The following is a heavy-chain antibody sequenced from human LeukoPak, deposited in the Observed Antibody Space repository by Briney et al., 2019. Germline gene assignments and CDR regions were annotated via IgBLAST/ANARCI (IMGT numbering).Heavy chain of an antibody. CDR1: GGSISSRSYY. J-gene: IGHJ4*02. V-gene: IGHV4-39*01. D-gene: IGHD3-10*01. CDR3: AVGYYFGSNY. CDR2: INDSGDT. Sequence: SETLSLTCTVSGGSISSRSYYWDWIRQPPRKGLEWIGNINDSGDTYCNPSLKSRITISVDTSQNQFSLKMNSVTAADTAVYHCAVGYYFGSNYWGQGTLVTVSS.